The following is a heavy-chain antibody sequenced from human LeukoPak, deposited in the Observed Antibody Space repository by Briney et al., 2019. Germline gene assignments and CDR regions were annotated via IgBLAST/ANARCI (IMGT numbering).Heavy chain of an antibody. CDR1: GFTFSSYV. CDR3: ARYSGSYYYPPAWDL. CDR2: ISNSGGST. V-gene: IGHV3-23*01. D-gene: IGHD1-26*01. J-gene: IGHJ4*02. Sequence: GGSLRLSCAASGFTFSSYVMSWVRQAPGKGLEWVSSISNSGGSTYYADSVKGRFTISRDNSKNTLYLQMDSLRADDTAVYYCARYSGSYYYPPAWDLWGQGTLVTVSS.